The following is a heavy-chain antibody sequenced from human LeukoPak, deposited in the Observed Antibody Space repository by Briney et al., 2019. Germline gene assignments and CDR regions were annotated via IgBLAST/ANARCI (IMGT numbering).Heavy chain of an antibody. J-gene: IGHJ6*03. CDR3: ARVTRYNWNVRSPGRFYYMDV. Sequence: SETLSLTCAVYGGSFSGYYWSWIRQPPGKGLEWIGEINHSGSTNYNPSLKSRVTISVDTSKNQFSLKLSSVTAADTAVYYCARVTRYNWNVRSPGRFYYMDVWGKGTTVTVSS. D-gene: IGHD1-20*01. CDR1: GGSFSGYY. V-gene: IGHV4-34*01. CDR2: INHSGST.